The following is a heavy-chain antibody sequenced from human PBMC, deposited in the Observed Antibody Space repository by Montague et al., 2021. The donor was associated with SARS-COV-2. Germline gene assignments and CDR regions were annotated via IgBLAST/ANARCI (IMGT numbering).Heavy chain of an antibody. CDR3: ERVSLAAAATRSDY. CDR1: GGSVSSGGYY. J-gene: IGHJ4*02. CDR2: IYYSGST. Sequence: SETLSLTCTVSGGSVSSGGYYRSWLRPPPGKGLEWNEYIYYSGSTNYXXXLKSLVTISLDTSKNQFSLKLTSVTAADTAVYYCERVSLAAAATRSDYWGQGTLVTVSS. D-gene: IGHD6-13*01. V-gene: IGHV4-61*08.